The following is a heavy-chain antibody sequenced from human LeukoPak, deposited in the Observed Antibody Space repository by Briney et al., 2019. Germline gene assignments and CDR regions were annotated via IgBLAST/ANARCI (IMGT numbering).Heavy chain of an antibody. J-gene: IGHJ4*02. CDR2: IYYSGST. CDR3: ARAVLDDSSGYYYGLESYYFDY. V-gene: IGHV4-61*01. D-gene: IGHD3-22*01. CDR1: GGSVSSGSYY. Sequence: SETLSLTCTVSGGSVSSGSYYWSWIRQPPGKGLEWIGYIYYSGSTNYNPSLKSRVTISVDTSKNQFSLKLSSVTAADTAVYYCARAVLDDSSGYYYGLESYYFDYWGQGTLVTASS.